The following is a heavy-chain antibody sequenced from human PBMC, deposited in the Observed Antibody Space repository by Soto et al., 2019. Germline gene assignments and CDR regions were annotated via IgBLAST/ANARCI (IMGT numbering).Heavy chain of an antibody. Sequence: QVQLQESGPGLVKPSETLSFTCTVSGDSINSYYWSWIRQPPGKGLEWIAYFYKSGTTNYNPSLKRRVPISVNTSKNQFSPKLSSVTAADTAVYYCARTYDNSGPNSGGYAFDIWGQGTMLTVSS. CDR2: FYKSGTT. V-gene: IGHV4-59*12. CDR1: GDSINSYY. J-gene: IGHJ3*02. CDR3: ARTYDNSGPNSGGYAFDI. D-gene: IGHD3-22*01.